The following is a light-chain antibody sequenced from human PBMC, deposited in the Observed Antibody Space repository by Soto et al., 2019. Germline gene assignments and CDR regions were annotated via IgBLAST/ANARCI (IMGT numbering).Light chain of an antibody. V-gene: IGKV3-15*01. Sequence: IVMTQSPATLSLSPGERATLSCRASQSVSNNLAWYQQKRGLPPRLLIYGASTRATGIPVRFSGSWSGTDFTLTISSLQSEDFAVSYCQQYNHWPPFTFGQGTKLVIK. CDR3: QQYNHWPPFT. CDR2: GAS. J-gene: IGKJ2*01. CDR1: QSVSNN.